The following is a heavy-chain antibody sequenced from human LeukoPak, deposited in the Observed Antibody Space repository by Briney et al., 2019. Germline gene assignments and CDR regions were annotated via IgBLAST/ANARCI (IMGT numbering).Heavy chain of an antibody. Sequence: GASVKVSCKASGYTFSSYGISWVRQAPGHGLEWMGWISAYNGKTNYAQKLQGRVTMTTDTSTSTAYMELRNLRADDTAVYYCARDLRGYRTGASTPFDYWGQGTLVTVSS. V-gene: IGHV1-18*01. D-gene: IGHD1-1*01. CDR2: ISAYNGKT. CDR3: ARDLRGYRTGASTPFDY. J-gene: IGHJ4*02. CDR1: GYTFSSYG.